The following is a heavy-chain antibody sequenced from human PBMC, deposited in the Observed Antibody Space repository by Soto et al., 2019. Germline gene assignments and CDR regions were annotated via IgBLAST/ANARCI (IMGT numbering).Heavy chain of an antibody. J-gene: IGHJ4*02. V-gene: IGHV4-34*01. D-gene: IGHD3-22*01. CDR2: INHSGST. CDR3: ARVPSYYYDSSGYRQYYFDY. CDR1: GGSFSGYY. Sequence: SETLSLTCAVYGGSFSGYYWSWIRQPPGKGLEWIGEINHSGSTNYNPSLKSRVTISVDTSKNQFSLKLSSVTAADTAVYYCARVPSYYYDSSGYRQYYFDYWGQGTLVTVSS.